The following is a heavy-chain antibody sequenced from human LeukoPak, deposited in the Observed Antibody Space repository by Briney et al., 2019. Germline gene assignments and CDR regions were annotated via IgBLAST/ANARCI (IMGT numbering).Heavy chain of an antibody. CDR2: ISSSGSTI. CDR3: ARANTAVAGRGLDY. V-gene: IGHV3-48*03. Sequence: GGSLRHSCAASGFTFSSYEIIWVRQAPGKGLEWISYISSSGSTIYSADSVKGRFTISRDNAKNSLYLQMNSLRAEDTAVYYCARANTAVAGRGLDYWGQGTLVTVSS. D-gene: IGHD6-19*01. J-gene: IGHJ4*02. CDR1: GFTFSSYE.